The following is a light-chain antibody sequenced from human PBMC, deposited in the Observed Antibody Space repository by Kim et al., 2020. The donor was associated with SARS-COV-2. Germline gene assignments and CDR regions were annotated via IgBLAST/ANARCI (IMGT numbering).Light chain of an antibody. CDR3: QHYNSCPWT. CDR2: KAS. Sequence: DIQMTQSPSTLSASVGDRVTITCRASQSISSWLAWYQQKPGKAPKLLIYKASSLESGVPSRFSGSGSGTEFTLNISSLQPDDFATYYCQHYNSCPWTFRQGTKVDIK. V-gene: IGKV1-5*03. J-gene: IGKJ1*01. CDR1: QSISSW.